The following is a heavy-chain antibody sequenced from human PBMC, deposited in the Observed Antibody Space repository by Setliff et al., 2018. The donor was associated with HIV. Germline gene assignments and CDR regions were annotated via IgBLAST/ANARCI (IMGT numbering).Heavy chain of an antibody. CDR2: IIPIFDTT. V-gene: IGHV1-69*13. Sequence: SVKVSCKASGGTFSGYGISWVRQAPGQGLEWMGGIIPIFDTTNYAQKFQGRVTITADESTSTAYMELRSLRSDDTAVYYCARGPPIVVVPAALLTFDYWGQGTLVTVSS. CDR3: ARGPPIVVVPAALLTFDY. J-gene: IGHJ4*02. D-gene: IGHD2-2*01. CDR1: GGTFSGYG.